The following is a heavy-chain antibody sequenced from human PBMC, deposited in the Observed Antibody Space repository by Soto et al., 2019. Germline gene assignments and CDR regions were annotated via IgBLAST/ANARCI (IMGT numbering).Heavy chain of an antibody. Sequence: TGGSLRLSCAASGFTFSSYAMSWVRQAPGKGLEWVSAISGSGGSTYYADSVKGRFTISRDNSKNTLYLQMNSLRAEDTAVYYCAKDRAAAGKVDPWGQGTLVTVSS. CDR3: AKDRAAAGKVDP. V-gene: IGHV3-23*01. J-gene: IGHJ5*02. CDR1: GFTFSSYA. CDR2: ISGSGGST. D-gene: IGHD6-13*01.